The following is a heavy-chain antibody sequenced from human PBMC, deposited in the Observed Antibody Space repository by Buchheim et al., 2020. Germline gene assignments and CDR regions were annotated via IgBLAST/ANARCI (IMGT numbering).Heavy chain of an antibody. CDR2: INHSGST. CDR1: GGSFSGYY. D-gene: IGHD2-2*01. V-gene: IGHV4-34*01. Sequence: QVQLQQWGAGLLKPSETLSLTCAVYGGSFSGYYWSWIRQPPGKGLEWIGEINHSGSTNYNPSLKSRVTITVDTPKNQFSLKLSSVTAADTAVYYCARVVVPAAMRGGMDVWGQGTT. J-gene: IGHJ6*02. CDR3: ARVVVPAAMRGGMDV.